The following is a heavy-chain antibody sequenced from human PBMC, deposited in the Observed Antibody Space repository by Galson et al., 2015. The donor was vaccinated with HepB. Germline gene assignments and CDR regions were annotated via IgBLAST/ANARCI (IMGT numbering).Heavy chain of an antibody. D-gene: IGHD1-26*01. CDR1: GYTFTSYA. CDR2: INTNTGNP. V-gene: IGHV7-4-1*02. J-gene: IGHJ4*02. Sequence: SVKVSCKASGYTFTSYAMNWVRQAPGQGLEWMGWINTNTGNPTYAQGFTGRFVFSLDTSVSTAYLQISSLKAEDTAVYYCAREPYGSYYEGGFDSWGQGTLVTVSS. CDR3: AREPYGSYYEGGFDS.